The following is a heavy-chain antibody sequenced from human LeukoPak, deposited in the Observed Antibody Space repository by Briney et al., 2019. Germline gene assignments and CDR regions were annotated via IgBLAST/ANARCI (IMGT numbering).Heavy chain of an antibody. D-gene: IGHD6-13*01. Sequence: GASVKVSCKASGYTFIDYYMHWVQQAPGKGLEWMGRVDPEDGETIYAEKFQGRVTITADTSTDTAYMELSSLRSEDTAVYYCATDQSSSWYIFDYWGQGTLVTVSS. CDR1: GYTFIDYY. CDR3: ATDQSSSWYIFDY. V-gene: IGHV1-69-2*01. J-gene: IGHJ4*02. CDR2: VDPEDGET.